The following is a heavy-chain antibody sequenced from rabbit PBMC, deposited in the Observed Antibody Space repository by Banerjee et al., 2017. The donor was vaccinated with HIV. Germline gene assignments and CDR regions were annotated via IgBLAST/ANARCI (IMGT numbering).Heavy chain of an antibody. CDR2: INAVTGKA. D-gene: IGHD2-1*01. J-gene: IGHJ4*01. CDR3: VRDLGYDDYSEKGYFNL. Sequence: QEQLVESGGGLVKPEGSLKLSCTASGFSFSNKAVMCWVRQAPGKGLQWIACINAVTGKAVYATWAKGRFTFSKTSSTTMTLQMTSLTAADTATYFCVRDLGYDDYSEKGYFNLWGPGTLVTVS. CDR1: GFSFSNKAV. V-gene: IGHV1S45*01.